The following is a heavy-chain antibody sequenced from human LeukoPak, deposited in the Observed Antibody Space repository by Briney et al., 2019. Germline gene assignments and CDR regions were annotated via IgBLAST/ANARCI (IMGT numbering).Heavy chain of an antibody. Sequence: GGSLRLSCAASGFTFSDYSVNWVRQAPGKGLEWVSSISYSSSYIYYVDSVKGRFTISRDNAKNSLYLQMHSLRAEDTAVYYCARALPGYYDSRGRYYYMDVWGKGTTVTVSS. V-gene: IGHV3-21*01. D-gene: IGHD3-22*01. J-gene: IGHJ6*03. CDR3: ARALPGYYDSRGRYYYMDV. CDR2: ISYSSSYI. CDR1: GFTFSDYS.